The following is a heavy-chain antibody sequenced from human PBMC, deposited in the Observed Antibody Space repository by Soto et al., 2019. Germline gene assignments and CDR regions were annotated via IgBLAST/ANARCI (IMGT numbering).Heavy chain of an antibody. J-gene: IGHJ6*02. CDR3: ARDRLMATAGTARHYFGLDV. V-gene: IGHV4-31*03. D-gene: IGHD5-18*01. CDR2: IYYSGNT. CDR1: GGSIRSGGYY. Sequence: SETLSLTCTVSGGSIRSGGYYWSWVRQNPRRGLEWIGNIYYSGNTYYNPSLKSRLTISVDTSKNQFSLNLSSVTAADTAVYYCARDRLMATAGTARHYFGLDVWGQGTAVTVSS.